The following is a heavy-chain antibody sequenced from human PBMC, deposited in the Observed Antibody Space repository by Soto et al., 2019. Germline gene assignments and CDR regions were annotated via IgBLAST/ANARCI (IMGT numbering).Heavy chain of an antibody. Sequence: QVYLVQSGAEVKKPGSSVKISCKASGGIFSSNTINWVRQAAGQGLEWMGGIIPLFGTANYAEKFQGRVTITADKSTKTEYMELTSLRSEDTAVYYCASKAACGGDCYAFDSWGREPWSPSRQ. V-gene: IGHV1-69*06. CDR3: ASKAACGGDCYAFDS. CDR2: IIPLFGTA. CDR1: GGIFSSNT. J-gene: IGHJ4*02. D-gene: IGHD2-21*02.